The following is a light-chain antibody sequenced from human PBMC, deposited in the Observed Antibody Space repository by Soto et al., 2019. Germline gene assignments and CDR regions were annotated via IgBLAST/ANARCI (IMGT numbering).Light chain of an antibody. J-gene: IGLJ1*01. CDR3: GSWDNSLTAYV. CDR1: SSNIGGNS. V-gene: IGLV1-51*01. CDR2: DDN. Sequence: QSVLTQPPSVSAAPGQKVTISCSGSSSNIGGNSVSWYQQLPGTAPKLLIYDDNKRPSGIPDRFSGSKSGTSATLGITGFQTGDDADYYCGSWDNSLTAYVFGTGPKVTVL.